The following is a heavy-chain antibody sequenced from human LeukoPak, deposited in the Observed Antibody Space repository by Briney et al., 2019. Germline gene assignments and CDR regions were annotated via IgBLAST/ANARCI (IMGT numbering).Heavy chain of an antibody. CDR2: IYYSGST. Sequence: SETLSLTCTVSGGSISSYYWSWIRQPAGKGLEWIGYIYYSGSTNYNPSLKSRVTISGDTSKNQFSLKLSSVTAADTAVYYCARDKGLAAAGHWYFDLWGRGTLVTVPS. D-gene: IGHD6-13*01. CDR1: GGSISSYY. CDR3: ARDKGLAAAGHWYFDL. V-gene: IGHV4-59*01. J-gene: IGHJ2*01.